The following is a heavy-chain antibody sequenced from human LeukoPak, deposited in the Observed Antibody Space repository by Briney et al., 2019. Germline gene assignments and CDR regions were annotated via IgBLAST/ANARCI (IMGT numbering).Heavy chain of an antibody. Sequence: ASVKVSCKASGYTFTSYGISWVRQAPGLGLEWMGWISAYNGNTNYAQKLQGRVTMTTDTSTSTAYMELRSLRSDDTAVYYCARDPDVLVVRGLINDYWGQGTLVTVSS. J-gene: IGHJ4*02. V-gene: IGHV1-18*01. D-gene: IGHD2-8*02. CDR3: ARDPDVLVVRGLINDY. CDR2: ISAYNGNT. CDR1: GYTFTSYG.